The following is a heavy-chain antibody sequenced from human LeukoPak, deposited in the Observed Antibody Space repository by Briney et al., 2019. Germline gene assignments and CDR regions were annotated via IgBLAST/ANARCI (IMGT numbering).Heavy chain of an antibody. CDR1: GGSISSYY. D-gene: IGHD1-26*01. J-gene: IGHJ4*02. CDR2: IYYSGST. Sequence: SETLSLTCTVSGGSISSYYWSWIRQPPGKGLEWIGYIYYSGSTNYNPSLKSRVTISVDTSKNQFSLKLSSVTAADTAVHYCAREWWGGSYYVFDYWGQGTLVTVSS. V-gene: IGHV4-59*01. CDR3: AREWWGGSYYVFDY.